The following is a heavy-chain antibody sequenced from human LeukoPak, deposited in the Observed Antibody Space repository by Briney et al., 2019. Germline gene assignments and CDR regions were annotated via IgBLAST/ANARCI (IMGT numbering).Heavy chain of an antibody. CDR3: ARDQGRAYGDYDY. V-gene: IGHV7-4-1*02. D-gene: IGHD4-17*01. Sequence: ASVKVSCKAPGYTFTNYALNWVRQALGQGLEWMGWINTNTGNPTYAQGFTGHFVFSLDTSVSTSYLQISSLKAEDTAVYYCARDQGRAYGDYDYWGQGTLVTVSS. CDR2: INTNTGNP. CDR1: GYTFTNYA. J-gene: IGHJ4*02.